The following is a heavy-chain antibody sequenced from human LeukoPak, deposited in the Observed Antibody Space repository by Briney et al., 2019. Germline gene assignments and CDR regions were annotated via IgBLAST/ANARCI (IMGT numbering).Heavy chain of an antibody. D-gene: IGHD2-2*01. CDR1: GFTFSSYA. CDR2: ISYDGSNK. J-gene: IGHJ4*02. Sequence: GGSLRLSCAASGFTFSSYAMHWVRQAPGKGLEWVAVISYDGSNKYYADSVKGRFTISRDNSKNTLYLQMNSLRAEDTAVYYCAKATSPHPRLNDYWGQGTLVTVSS. CDR3: AKATSPHPRLNDY. V-gene: IGHV3-30-3*01.